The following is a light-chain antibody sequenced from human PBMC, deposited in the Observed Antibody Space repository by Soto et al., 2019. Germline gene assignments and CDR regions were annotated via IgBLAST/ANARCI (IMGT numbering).Light chain of an antibody. V-gene: IGKV1-13*02. J-gene: IGKJ5*01. CDR3: QQFDTYSII. CDR2: DAS. CDR1: QGFSSG. Sequence: AIQLTQSPSSLSASVGDRVTITCRASQGFSSGLAWFQQKPGKAPKLLIYDASTLESGVPSRFSGSESGTDFTLTISGLQPADFATYYCQQFDTYSIIFGQGTRLEIK.